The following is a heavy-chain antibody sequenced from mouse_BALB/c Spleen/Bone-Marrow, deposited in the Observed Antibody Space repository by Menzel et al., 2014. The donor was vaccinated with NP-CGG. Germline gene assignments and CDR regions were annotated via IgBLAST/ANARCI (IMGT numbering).Heavy chain of an antibody. CDR1: GYTFRNYW. Sequence: QVHPQQPGAELMKPGVSVKIFCMATGYTFRNYWIEWVKQRPGHGLEWIGEILPGSGSIDYNENFKGKATITADTSSNTAYMQLSSLTSAGSAVYYCARVICWYLGVWGAGTTVTVSS. CDR3: ARVICWYLGV. J-gene: IGHJ1*01. V-gene: IGHV1-9*01. CDR2: ILPGSGSI.